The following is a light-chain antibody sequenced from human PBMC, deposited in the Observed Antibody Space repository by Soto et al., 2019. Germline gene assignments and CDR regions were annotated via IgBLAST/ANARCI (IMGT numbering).Light chain of an antibody. CDR3: QHYNSYSEA. CDR2: KAS. Sequence: DIQMTQSPSTLPASVGDRVTITCRASQSISSSLEWYQQKPGKAPKLLIYKASTLKSGVPSRFSGSGSGTEFTLTISSLPPDDFATYYCQHYNSYSEAFGQGTKVDIK. CDR1: QSISSS. V-gene: IGKV1-5*03. J-gene: IGKJ1*01.